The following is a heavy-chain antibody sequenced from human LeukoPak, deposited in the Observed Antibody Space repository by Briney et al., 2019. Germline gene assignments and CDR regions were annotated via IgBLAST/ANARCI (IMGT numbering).Heavy chain of an antibody. D-gene: IGHD6-13*01. CDR2: MNPNSGNT. CDR1: GYTFTSYD. V-gene: IGHV1-8*01. CDR3: ASAAAAGTIGDY. J-gene: IGHJ4*02. Sequence: VASVKVSCKASGYTFTSYDINWVRQATGQGLEWMGWMNPNSGNTGYAQKFQGRVTMTRNTSISTAYMELSSLRSEDTALYYCASAAAAGTIGDYWGQGTLVTVSS.